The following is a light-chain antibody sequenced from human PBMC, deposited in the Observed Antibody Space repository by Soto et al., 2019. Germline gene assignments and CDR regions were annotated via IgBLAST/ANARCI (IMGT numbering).Light chain of an antibody. V-gene: IGKV1-39*01. CDR1: QSISSY. CDR3: HQYGSSPWT. CDR2: AAS. Sequence: DIQMTQSPSSLSASVGDRVTITCRASQSISSYLNWYQQKPGKAPKLLIYAASSLQSGVPSRLSGSGSGTDFTPTITRLESKDFAVYSCHQYGSSPWTFGQGTKVEIK. J-gene: IGKJ1*01.